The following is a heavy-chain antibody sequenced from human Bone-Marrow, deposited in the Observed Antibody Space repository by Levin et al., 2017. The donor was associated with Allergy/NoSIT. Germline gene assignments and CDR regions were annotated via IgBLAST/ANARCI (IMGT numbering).Heavy chain of an antibody. D-gene: IGHD2-15*01. CDR2: INTSGDNK. CDR3: AKGGAVVWDAFDM. Sequence: GESLKISCAASGFTFNNYAMSWVRQAPGKGLEWVSGINTSGDNKHYADSVKGRLTISRDSSNNTLYLQMESLRVEDTALYYCAKGGAVVWDAFDMWGQGTMVTVTS. CDR1: GFTFNNYA. V-gene: IGHV3-23*01. J-gene: IGHJ3*02.